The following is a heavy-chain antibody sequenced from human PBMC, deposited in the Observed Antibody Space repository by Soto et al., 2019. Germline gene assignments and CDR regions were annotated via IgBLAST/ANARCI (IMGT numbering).Heavy chain of an antibody. V-gene: IGHV3-33*01. CDR1: GFTFSSYG. D-gene: IGHD3-10*01. CDR3: ARALWFGASYYYGMDV. CDR2: IWYDGSNK. Sequence: QVQLVESGGGVVQPGRSLRLSCAASGFTFSSYGMHWVRQAPGKGLEWVAVIWYDGSNKYYADSVKGRFTISRDNSKNTLYLQMNSLRAEDTAVYYCARALWFGASYYYGMDVWGQGTTVTVSS. J-gene: IGHJ6*02.